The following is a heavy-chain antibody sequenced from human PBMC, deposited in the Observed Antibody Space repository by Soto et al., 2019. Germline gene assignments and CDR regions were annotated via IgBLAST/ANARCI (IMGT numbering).Heavy chain of an antibody. V-gene: IGHV1-69*13. Sequence: SVKVSCKAFGGTFSSYAISWVRQAPGQGLEWMGGIIPIFGTANYAQKFQGRVTITADESTSTAYMELSSLRSEDTAVYYCARQYSSSWYIFDYWGQGTLVTVSS. CDR2: IIPIFGTA. CDR3: ARQYSSSWYIFDY. CDR1: GGTFSSYA. J-gene: IGHJ4*02. D-gene: IGHD6-13*01.